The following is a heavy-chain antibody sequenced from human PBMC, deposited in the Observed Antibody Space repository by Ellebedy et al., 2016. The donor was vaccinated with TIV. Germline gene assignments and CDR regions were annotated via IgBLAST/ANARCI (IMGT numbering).Heavy chain of an antibody. V-gene: IGHV3-23*01. D-gene: IGHD3/OR15-3a*01. J-gene: IGHJ4*02. CDR1: GFTFSTYP. CDR2: FSANGGTT. CDR3: ARRSTDFAFDS. Sequence: GESLKISCAAPGFTFSTYPMTWVRQAPGKGLEWVSIFSANGGTTYYADSVKGRFTISRDNSKNTLFLQMSSLRAEDTAVYFCARRSTDFAFDSWGQGTLVTVSS.